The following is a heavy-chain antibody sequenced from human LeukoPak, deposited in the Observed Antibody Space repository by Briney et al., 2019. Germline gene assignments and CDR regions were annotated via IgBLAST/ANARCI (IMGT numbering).Heavy chain of an antibody. J-gene: IGHJ4*02. CDR2: ISSSGSTI. CDR1: GFTFSDYY. CDR3: AKDKGRFGELFTFDY. D-gene: IGHD3-10*01. Sequence: PGGSLRLSCAASGFTFSDYYMSWIRQAPGKGLEWVSYISSSGSTIYYADSVEGRFTISRDNAKNSLYLQMNSLRAEDMALYYCAKDKGRFGELFTFDYWGQGTLVTVSS. V-gene: IGHV3-11*01.